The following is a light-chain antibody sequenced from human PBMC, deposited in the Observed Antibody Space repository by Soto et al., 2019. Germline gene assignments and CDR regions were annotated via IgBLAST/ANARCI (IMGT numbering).Light chain of an antibody. Sequence: DIQMTQSPSSVSASVGDIVTITCRASQGINNWLAWYQQKPGKAPELLIYAVSYLQSGVPSRFSGSGSGTDFILTISNLEPEDFAVYYCQQRSDWPLITCGQGTRLEIK. CDR1: QGINNW. V-gene: IGKV1-12*01. CDR2: AVS. CDR3: QQRSDWPLIT. J-gene: IGKJ5*01.